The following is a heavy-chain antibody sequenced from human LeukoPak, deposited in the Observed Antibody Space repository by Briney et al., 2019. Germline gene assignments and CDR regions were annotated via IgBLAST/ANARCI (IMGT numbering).Heavy chain of an antibody. CDR3: ARVSVVRGVNHFDY. CDR2: ISSSSSYI. Sequence: PSVSLTLTSAASAFTFSSYSMNWLRQAPGKGLEWVSSISSSSSYIYYADSVKGRFTISRDNAKNSLYLQMNSLRAEDTAVYYCARVSVVRGVNHFDYWGQGTLVTVSS. J-gene: IGHJ4*02. CDR1: AFTFSSYS. V-gene: IGHV3-21*01. D-gene: IGHD3-10*01.